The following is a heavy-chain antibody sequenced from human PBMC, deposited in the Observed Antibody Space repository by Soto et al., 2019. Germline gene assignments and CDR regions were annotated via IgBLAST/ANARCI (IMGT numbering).Heavy chain of an antibody. J-gene: IGHJ5*02. CDR3: ARANGPGYGSGSYYRIRWFDP. V-gene: IGHV4-59*01. CDR2: IYYSGST. CDR1: GGSISSYY. Sequence: PSETLSLTCTVSGGSISSYYWSWIRQPPGKGLEWIGYIYYSGSTNYNPSLKSRVTISVDTSKNQFSLKLSSVTAADTAVYYFARANGPGYGSGSYYRIRWFDPWGQGTLVTVSS. D-gene: IGHD3-10*01.